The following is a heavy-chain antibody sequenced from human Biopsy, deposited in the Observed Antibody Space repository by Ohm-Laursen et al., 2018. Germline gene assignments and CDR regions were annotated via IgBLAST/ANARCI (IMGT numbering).Heavy chain of an antibody. J-gene: IGHJ4*02. CDR1: GGSIKSFY. CDR2: IYYTGHT. Sequence: SQTLSCTCTVSGGSIKSFYWNWIRQSPGKGLEWIGFIYYTGHTNYNPSLKSRATISVDTSKNQFSLKVISVTAADTAVYYCARLTGDPSYWGQGILVTVSS. CDR3: ARLTGDPSY. V-gene: IGHV4-59*01. D-gene: IGHD7-27*01.